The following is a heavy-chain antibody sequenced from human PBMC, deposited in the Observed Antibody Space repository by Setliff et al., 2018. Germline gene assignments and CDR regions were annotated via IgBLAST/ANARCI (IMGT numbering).Heavy chain of an antibody. CDR2: IHASGST. CDR3: AREPWYYNFWSGYTRDYFDY. CDR1: GGSISSGDHY. J-gene: IGHJ4*02. Sequence: PSETLSLTCTVSGGSISSGDHYWSWIRQPAGKGLEWIGRIHASGSTNYNPSLKSRVTISVDTSKNQFSLKLTSVTAADTAVYYCAREPWYYNFWSGYTRDYFDYWGQGTLVTVSS. D-gene: IGHD3-3*01. V-gene: IGHV4-61*02.